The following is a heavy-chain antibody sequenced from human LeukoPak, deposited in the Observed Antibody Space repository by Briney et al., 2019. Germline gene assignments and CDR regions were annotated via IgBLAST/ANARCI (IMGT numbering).Heavy chain of an antibody. Sequence: PGGSLRLSCAASGFTFSSYSMNWVRQAPGKGLEWVSYITSSSSTIHYADSVKGRFTISRDNAKTSLYLQMNSLRDEDTAVYYCARDLSVAGTFDYWGQGTLVTVSS. CDR1: GFTFSSYS. J-gene: IGHJ4*02. CDR2: ITSSSSTI. CDR3: ARDLSVAGTFDY. D-gene: IGHD6-19*01. V-gene: IGHV3-48*02.